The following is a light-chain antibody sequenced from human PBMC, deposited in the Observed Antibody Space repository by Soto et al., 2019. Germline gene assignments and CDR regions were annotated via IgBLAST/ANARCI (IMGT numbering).Light chain of an antibody. CDR1: NSNIGAGYD. J-gene: IGLJ3*02. Sequence: QSLLTQPPSVSGAPGQRVTISCTGYNSNIGAGYDVHWYQQLPGTAPKLLIYGNSNRPSWVPDRFSASKSGTSASLAITGLQAEDEADYYCQSYDSSLSGWVFGGGTKLTVL. CDR2: GNS. CDR3: QSYDSSLSGWV. V-gene: IGLV1-40*01.